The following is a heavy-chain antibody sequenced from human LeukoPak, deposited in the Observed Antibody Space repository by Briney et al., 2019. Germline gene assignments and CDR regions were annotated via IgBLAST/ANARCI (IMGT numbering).Heavy chain of an antibody. CDR3: ARRPLVGATHAFDI. Sequence: PGGSLRLSCAASGFTFSSYEMNWVRQAPGKGLEWVSYISSSGSTIYYADSVKGRFTISRDNAKNTLYLQMNSLRAEDTAVYYCARRPLVGATHAFDIWGQGTMVTVSS. CDR1: GFTFSSYE. V-gene: IGHV3-48*03. CDR2: ISSSGSTI. D-gene: IGHD1-26*01. J-gene: IGHJ3*02.